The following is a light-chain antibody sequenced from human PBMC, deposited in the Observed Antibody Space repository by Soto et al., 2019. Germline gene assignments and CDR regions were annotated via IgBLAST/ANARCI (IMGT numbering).Light chain of an antibody. Sequence: DIQMTQSPSTLSAPAGDRVTITCRASQSISSWLAWYQHKPGKAPKLLIYKASSLESGVPSRFSGSGSGTEFTLTISSLQPDDFATYYCQQYNSFVLTFGGGTKVDIK. V-gene: IGKV1-5*03. CDR1: QSISSW. CDR3: QQYNSFVLT. J-gene: IGKJ4*01. CDR2: KAS.